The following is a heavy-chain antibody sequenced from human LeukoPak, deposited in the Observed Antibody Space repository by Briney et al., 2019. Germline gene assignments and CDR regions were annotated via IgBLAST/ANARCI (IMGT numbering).Heavy chain of an antibody. CDR3: ARDVEHYSAGAVPGW. D-gene: IGHD3-10*01. CDR2: ISYDGSNK. CDR1: GFTFSSYA. V-gene: IGHV3-30-3*01. Sequence: GGSLRLSCAASGFTFSSYAMHWVRQAPGKGLEWVAVISYDGSNKYYADSVKGRFTISRDNSKNTLYLQMNSLRAEDTAVYYCARDVEHYSAGAVPGWWGQGALVTVSS. J-gene: IGHJ4*02.